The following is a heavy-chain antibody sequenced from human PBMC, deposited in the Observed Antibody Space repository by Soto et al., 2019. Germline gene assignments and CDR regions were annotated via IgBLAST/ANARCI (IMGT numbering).Heavy chain of an antibody. CDR1: GYTFTSYG. V-gene: IGHV1-18*01. D-gene: IGHD6-6*01. CDR2: ISAYNGNT. J-gene: IGHJ6*03. Sequence: ASVKVSCKASGYTFTSYGISRVRQAPGQGLEWMGWISAYNGNTNYAQKLQGRVTMTTDTSTSTAYMELSSLRFDDTAVYYCARSGGYSSSSYYYYMDVWGKGTTVTVSS. CDR3: ARSGGYSSSSYYYYMDV.